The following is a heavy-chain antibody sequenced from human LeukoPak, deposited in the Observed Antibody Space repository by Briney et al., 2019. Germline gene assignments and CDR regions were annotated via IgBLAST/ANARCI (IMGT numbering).Heavy chain of an antibody. J-gene: IGHJ1*01. CDR2: ISGYNGNT. CDR3: ARDNYYGSGSSYNRRGDFQH. CDR1: GYTFSNYG. D-gene: IGHD3-10*01. V-gene: IGHV1-18*01. Sequence: GASVKVSCKASGYTFSNYGISWVRQAPGQGLAWMGWISGYNGNTNYAQKVQGRVTMTTDTYTSTAYMELRSLRSDDTAVYYCARDNYYGSGSSYNRRGDFQHWGQGTLVTVS.